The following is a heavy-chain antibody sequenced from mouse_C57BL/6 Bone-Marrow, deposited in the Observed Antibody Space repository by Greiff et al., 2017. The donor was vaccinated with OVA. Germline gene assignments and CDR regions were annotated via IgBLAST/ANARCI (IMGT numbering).Heavy chain of an antibody. D-gene: IGHD1-1*01. J-gene: IGHJ3*01. CDR3: VGGRLRAY. CDR1: GFTFNTYA. V-gene: IGHV10-3*01. CDR2: ISSKSSNYAT. Sequence: EVQLVESGGGLVQPKGSLKLSCAASGFTFNTYAMHWVRQAPGKGLEWVARISSKSSNYATYYDVSVKDRFTISRDDSQSMLYLQMNNLKTEDTAMYYCVGGRLRAYWGQGTLVTVSA.